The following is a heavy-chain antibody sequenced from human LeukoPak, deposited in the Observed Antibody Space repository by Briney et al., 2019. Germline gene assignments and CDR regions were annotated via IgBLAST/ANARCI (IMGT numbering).Heavy chain of an antibody. D-gene: IGHD6-19*01. Sequence: SETLSLTCTVSGGSISSSSYYWSWIRQPPGKGLEWIGYIYYSGSTNYNPSLKSRVTISVDTSKNQFSLKLSSVTAADTAVYYCARAIAVAGTCWYFDLWGRGTLVTVSS. CDR1: GGSISSSSYY. V-gene: IGHV4-61*01. J-gene: IGHJ2*01. CDR2: IYYSGST. CDR3: ARAIAVAGTCWYFDL.